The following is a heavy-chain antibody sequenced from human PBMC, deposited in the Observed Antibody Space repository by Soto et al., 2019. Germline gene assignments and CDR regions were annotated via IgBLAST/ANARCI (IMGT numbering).Heavy chain of an antibody. V-gene: IGHV3-23*01. CDR3: AKAQEASGLPYSYLDY. D-gene: IGHD6-19*01. J-gene: IGHJ4*02. Sequence: GGSLRLSCAASGFTFSSYALSWVRQAPGRGLEWVSVVTGGGETTYYADSVKGRFTISRDNSKKTLFLEMRSLRGEDTAVYFCAKAQEASGLPYSYLDYWGPGTLVTVSS. CDR1: GFTFSSYA. CDR2: VTGGGETT.